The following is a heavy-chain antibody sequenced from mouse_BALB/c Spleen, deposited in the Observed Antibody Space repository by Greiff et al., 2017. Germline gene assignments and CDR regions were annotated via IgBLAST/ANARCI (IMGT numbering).Heavy chain of an antibody. V-gene: IGHV5-17*02. Sequence: DVKLVESGGGLVQPGGSRKLSCAASGFTFSSFGMHWVRQAPEKGPEWVAYISSGSSTIYYADTVKGRFTISRDNPKNTRFLQMTSLRSEDTAMYYCARRNGNLYYAMDYWGQGTSVTVSA. D-gene: IGHD2-1*01. CDR1: GFTFSSFG. CDR3: ARRNGNLYYAMDY. CDR2: ISSGSSTI. J-gene: IGHJ4*01.